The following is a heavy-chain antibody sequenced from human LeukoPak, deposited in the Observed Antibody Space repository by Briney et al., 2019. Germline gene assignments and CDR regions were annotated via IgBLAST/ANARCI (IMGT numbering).Heavy chain of an antibody. J-gene: IGHJ4*02. V-gene: IGHV3-7*01. CDR3: ARDDGDDITIINDYYFDS. CDR1: GFSFSSNW. D-gene: IGHD3-16*01. CDR2: IKPDGGEK. Sequence: GGSLRLSCEDSGFSFSSNWMSWLRQPPGKGLEWVANIKPDGGEKYYLDSVKGRFSISRDNSRNTLYLQMHSLTAEDTAVYFCARDDGDDITIINDYYFDSWGLGTLVTVSS.